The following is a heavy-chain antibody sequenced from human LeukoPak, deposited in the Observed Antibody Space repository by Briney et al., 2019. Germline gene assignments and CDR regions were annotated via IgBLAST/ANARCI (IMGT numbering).Heavy chain of an antibody. Sequence: GGSLRLSCVASGFTFKNYALSWVRQAPGKGLEWVSAISGSGGSTYYADSVKGRFTISRDNAKNSLYLQMNSLRAEGTAVYYCARDAAMVSLDYWGQGTLVTVSS. CDR3: ARDAAMVSLDY. D-gene: IGHD5-18*01. J-gene: IGHJ4*02. CDR1: GFTFKNYA. V-gene: IGHV3-23*01. CDR2: ISGSGGST.